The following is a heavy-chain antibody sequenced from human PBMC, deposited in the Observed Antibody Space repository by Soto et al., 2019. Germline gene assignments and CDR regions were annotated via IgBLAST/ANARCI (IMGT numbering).Heavy chain of an antibody. Sequence: EVQLLVSGGGLVQPGGSLRLSCTASGFTFSTYAMTWVRQAPGKGLEWVSAISGGGGPTYYADSVKGRFTISRDNSKNTLYLQMNSLRADDTAVYYCAKVSRFLDSGLIWGQGTLVTVSS. J-gene: IGHJ3*02. D-gene: IGHD3-10*01. V-gene: IGHV3-23*01. CDR2: ISGGGGPT. CDR1: GFTFSTYA. CDR3: AKVSRFLDSGLI.